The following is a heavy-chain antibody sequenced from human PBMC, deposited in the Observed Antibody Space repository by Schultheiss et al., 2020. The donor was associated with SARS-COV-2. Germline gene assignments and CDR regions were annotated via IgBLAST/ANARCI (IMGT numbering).Heavy chain of an antibody. J-gene: IGHJ6*02. CDR3: AISPDAYGDYRSGMDV. CDR2: IIPIFGTA. D-gene: IGHD4-17*01. CDR1: GGTFSSYA. V-gene: IGHV1-69*13. Sequence: SVKVSCKASGGTFSSYAISWVRQAPGQGLEWMGGIIPIFGTANYAQKFQGRVTITADESTSTAYMELSSLRSEDTAVYYCAISPDAYGDYRSGMDVWGQGTTVTVSS.